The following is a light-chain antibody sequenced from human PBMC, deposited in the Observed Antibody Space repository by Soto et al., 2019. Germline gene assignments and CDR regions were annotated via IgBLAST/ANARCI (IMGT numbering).Light chain of an antibody. CDR2: AAS. Sequence: DIQMTQSPSSLSASVGDRVTITCRTSQTIGGYLNWYQHKPGKAPKLLIYAASRLQSGVPSRFSGSGSGTDFSLAISGLLPEDFATYYCQQSYTTPQTSGGGTKVKIK. J-gene: IGKJ4*01. CDR3: QQSYTTPQT. V-gene: IGKV1-39*01. CDR1: QTIGGY.